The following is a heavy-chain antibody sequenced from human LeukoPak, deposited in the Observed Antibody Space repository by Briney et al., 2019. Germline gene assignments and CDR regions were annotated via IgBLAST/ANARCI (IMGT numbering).Heavy chain of an antibody. Sequence: GGSLRLSCAASGFTFSSYAMSWVRQAPGKGLEWVGRSGNKDSRYTTEYAASVKGRFTISRDESKNSLYLQMNSLKTEDTAVYHCTRGYSGKSVYAFDIWGQGTMVTVSS. CDR1: GFTFSSYA. CDR2: SGNKDSRYTT. V-gene: IGHV3-72*01. J-gene: IGHJ3*02. CDR3: TRGYSGKSVYAFDI. D-gene: IGHD1-26*01.